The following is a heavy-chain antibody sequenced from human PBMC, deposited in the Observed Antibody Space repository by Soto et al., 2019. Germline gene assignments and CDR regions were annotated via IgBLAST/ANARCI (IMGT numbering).Heavy chain of an antibody. CDR2: ISSSSSTI. Sequence: GGSLRLSCAASGFTFSSYSMNWVRQAPGKGLEWVSYISSSSSTIYYADSVKGRFTISRDNAKNSLYLQMNSLRAEDTAVYYCARAGRHCSGGSCYPYYYYYMVVWGKGTTVTVSS. CDR1: GFTFSSYS. V-gene: IGHV3-48*01. D-gene: IGHD2-15*01. J-gene: IGHJ6*03. CDR3: ARAGRHCSGGSCYPYYYYYMVV.